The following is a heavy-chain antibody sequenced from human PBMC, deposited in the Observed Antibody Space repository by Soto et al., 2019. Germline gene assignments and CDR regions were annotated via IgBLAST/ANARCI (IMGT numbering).Heavy chain of an antibody. CDR1: GGTFSSYA. D-gene: IGHD3-22*01. Sequence: ASVKVSCKASGGTFSSYAISWVRQAPGQGLEWMGGIIPIFGTANYAQKFQGRVTITADESTSTAYMELSSLRSEDTAVYYCARCRVGDSSGYSYNWFDPWGQGTLVTVSS. V-gene: IGHV1-69*13. CDR2: IIPIFGTA. J-gene: IGHJ5*02. CDR3: ARCRVGDSSGYSYNWFDP.